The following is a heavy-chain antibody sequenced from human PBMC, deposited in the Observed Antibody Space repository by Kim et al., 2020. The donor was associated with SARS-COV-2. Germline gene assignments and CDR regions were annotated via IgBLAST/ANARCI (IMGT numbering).Heavy chain of an antibody. D-gene: IGHD6-19*01. V-gene: IGHV3-74*01. Sequence: RFTISRDNAKNTLYLQMNSRRAEDTAVYYCARVWRRGWYGGYYYYYGMDVWGQGTTVTVSS. CDR3: ARVWRRGWYGGYYYYYGMDV. J-gene: IGHJ6*02.